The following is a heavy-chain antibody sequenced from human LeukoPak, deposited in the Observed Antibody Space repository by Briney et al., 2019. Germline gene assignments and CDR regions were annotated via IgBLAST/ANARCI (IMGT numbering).Heavy chain of an antibody. CDR3: ATSAGGYYDFWSGPYFDY. D-gene: IGHD3-3*01. CDR2: IYYSGST. V-gene: IGHV4-59*01. CDR1: GGSISSYY. Sequence: LETLSLTCTVSGGSISSYYWSWIRQPPGKGLEWIGYIYYSGSTNYNPSLKSRVTISVDTSKNQFSLKLSSVTAADTAVYYCATSAGGYYDFWSGPYFDYWGQGTLVTVSS. J-gene: IGHJ4*02.